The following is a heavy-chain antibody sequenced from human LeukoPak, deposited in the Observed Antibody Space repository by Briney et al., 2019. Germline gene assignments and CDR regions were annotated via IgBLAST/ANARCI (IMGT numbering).Heavy chain of an antibody. CDR1: GFTFSNYW. J-gene: IGHJ4*02. Sequence: GGSLRLSCEASGFTFSNYWMHWVRQPPGKGLMWVSQISTDGSQTFYADSVKGRFTISRDDAQNTLFLQMDSLRPEDTAVYYCVRSLRSADFWGQGTLVTVSS. CDR3: VRSLRSADF. V-gene: IGHV3-74*01. CDR2: ISTDGSQT.